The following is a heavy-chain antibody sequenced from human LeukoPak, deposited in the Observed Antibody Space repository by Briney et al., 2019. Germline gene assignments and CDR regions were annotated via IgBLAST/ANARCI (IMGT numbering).Heavy chain of an antibody. V-gene: IGHV4-39*07. CDR3: AGGRGDSYGYTHYFDY. Sequence: PSETLSLTCTVSGGSISSSSYYWGWIRQPPGKGLEWIGSIYYSGSTYYNPSLKSRVTISVDTSKNQFSLKLSSVTAADTAVYYCAGGRGDSYGYTHYFDYWGQGTLVTVSS. CDR2: IYYSGST. D-gene: IGHD5-18*01. CDR1: GGSISSSSYY. J-gene: IGHJ4*02.